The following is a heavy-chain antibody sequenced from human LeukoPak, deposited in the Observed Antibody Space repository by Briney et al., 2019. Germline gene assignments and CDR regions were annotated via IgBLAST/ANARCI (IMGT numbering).Heavy chain of an antibody. Sequence: EASVKVSCKASGYTFTGYYMHWVRQAPGQGLEWMGWINPNSGGTNYAQKFQGRVTMTRDTSISTAYMELSRLRSDDTAVYYCARGLAAAGPRFFADYYYMDVWGKGTTVTVSS. V-gene: IGHV1-2*02. D-gene: IGHD6-13*01. J-gene: IGHJ6*03. CDR2: INPNSGGT. CDR3: ARGLAAAGPRFFADYYYMDV. CDR1: GYTFTGYY.